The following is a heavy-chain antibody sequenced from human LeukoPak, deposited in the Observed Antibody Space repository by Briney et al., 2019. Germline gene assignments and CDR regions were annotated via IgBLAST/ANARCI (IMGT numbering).Heavy chain of an antibody. V-gene: IGHV1-46*03. J-gene: IGHJ6*03. CDR3: ARSDYYYYYMDV. CDR1: GYTFTSYY. Sequence: GASVKVSCKASGYTFTSYYMHWVRQAPGQGLEWMGIINPSGGSTSYAQKFQGRVTMTRHTSTSTVYMELSSLRSEDTAVYDCARSDYYYYYMDVWGKGTTVTVSS. CDR2: INPSGGST.